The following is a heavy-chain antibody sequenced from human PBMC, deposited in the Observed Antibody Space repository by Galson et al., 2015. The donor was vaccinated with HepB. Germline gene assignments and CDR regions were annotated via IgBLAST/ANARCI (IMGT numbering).Heavy chain of an antibody. CDR3: ANWEVVAVAGTSDAFDI. D-gene: IGHD6-19*01. CDR2: ISGSGGST. CDR1: GFTFSSYA. Sequence: SLRLSCAASGFTFSSYAMSWVRQAPGKGLEWVSAISGSGGSTYYADSVKGRFTISRDNSKNPLYLQMNSLRAEDTAVYYCANWEVVAVAGTSDAFDIWGQGTMVTVSS. J-gene: IGHJ3*02. V-gene: IGHV3-23*01.